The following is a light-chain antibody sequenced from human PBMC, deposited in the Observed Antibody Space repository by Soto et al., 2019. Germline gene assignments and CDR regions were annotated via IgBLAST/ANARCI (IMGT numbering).Light chain of an antibody. J-gene: IGLJ1*01. Sequence: QSALTQPASVSGSPGQSITISCSGTSLDIGDYDYVSWYQQHPGKAPKLMIYEVTNRPSGVSNRFSGSKSGNTASLTISGLQAEDEADYYCSSYRTGTTYVFGTGTKLTVL. CDR3: SSYRTGTTYV. CDR1: SLDIGDYDY. CDR2: EVT. V-gene: IGLV2-14*01.